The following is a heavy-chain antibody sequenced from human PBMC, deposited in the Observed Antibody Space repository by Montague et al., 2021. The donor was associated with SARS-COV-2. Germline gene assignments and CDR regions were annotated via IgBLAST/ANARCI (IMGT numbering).Heavy chain of an antibody. Sequence: SLRLSCAASGFTFSSCAMHWVRQAPGKGLEWVAVISYDGSNKYYADSVKGRFTISRDNSKNTLYLQMNSLRAEDTAVYYCARPYSGSYYGAFDIWGQGTMVTVSS. J-gene: IGHJ3*02. V-gene: IGHV3-30*04. D-gene: IGHD1-26*01. CDR3: ARPYSGSYYGAFDI. CDR2: ISYDGSNK. CDR1: GFTFSSCA.